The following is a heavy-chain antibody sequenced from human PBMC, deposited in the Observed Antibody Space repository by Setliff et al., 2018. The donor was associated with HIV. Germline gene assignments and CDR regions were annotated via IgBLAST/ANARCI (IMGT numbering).Heavy chain of an antibody. J-gene: IGHJ4*02. CDR1: GGSITSSY. V-gene: IGHV4-4*07. CDR3: ARGGSYDTFDY. CDR2: IYTSGST. D-gene: IGHD3-22*01. Sequence: SETLSLTCTVSGGSITSSYWSWIRQPAGKGLEWIGRIYTSGSTNYNPSLKSRVTMSIDTSKKQFSLKLASVTAADAAVYYCARGGSYDTFDYWGQGTLVTVSS.